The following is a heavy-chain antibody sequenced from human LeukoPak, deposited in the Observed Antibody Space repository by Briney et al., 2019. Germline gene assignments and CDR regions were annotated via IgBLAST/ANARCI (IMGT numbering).Heavy chain of an antibody. CDR1: AFTFRAYC. D-gene: IGHD3-22*01. CDR3: ARAHYYDSSGYYY. J-gene: IGHJ4*02. Sequence: GGSLRLSCAASAFTFRAYCMHWLRQAPGKGLEWVAFISHDANNRYYADSVKARFTISRDNDKPSLYLQMNSLSAEDTAVYYCARAHYYDSSGYYYWGQGTLVTVSS. CDR2: ISHDANNR. V-gene: IGHV3-30*03.